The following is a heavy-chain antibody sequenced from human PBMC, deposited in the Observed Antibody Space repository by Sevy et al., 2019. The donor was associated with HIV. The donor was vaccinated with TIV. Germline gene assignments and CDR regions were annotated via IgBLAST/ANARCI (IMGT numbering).Heavy chain of an antibody. CDR3: ARDSRGYSYGLGY. V-gene: IGHV3-33*01. Sequence: GGSLRLSCAASGFTFSSYGMHWVRQAPGKGLEWVAVIWYDGSNKYYADSVKGRFTISRDNSKNTLYLQTNSLRAEDTAVYYCARDSRGYSYGLGYWGQGTLVTVSS. D-gene: IGHD5-18*01. J-gene: IGHJ4*02. CDR1: GFTFSSYG. CDR2: IWYDGSNK.